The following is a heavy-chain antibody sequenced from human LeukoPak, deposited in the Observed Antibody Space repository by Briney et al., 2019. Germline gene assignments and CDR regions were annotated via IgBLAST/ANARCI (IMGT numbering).Heavy chain of an antibody. CDR2: IWYDGTNK. CDR1: GFTFSTYG. Sequence: GGSLRLSCAASGFTFSTYGMHWVRQAPGKGLEWVAVIWYDGTNKYYADSVKGRFTISRDNSKNTLYLQMNSLRVEDTAVYYCARALMLGDGYNHLYYDYWGQGTLVTVSS. CDR3: ARALMLGDGYNHLYYDY. D-gene: IGHD5-24*01. V-gene: IGHV3-33*01. J-gene: IGHJ4*02.